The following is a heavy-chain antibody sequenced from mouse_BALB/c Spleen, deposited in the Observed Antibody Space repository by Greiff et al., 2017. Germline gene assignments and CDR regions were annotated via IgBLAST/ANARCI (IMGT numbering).Heavy chain of an antibody. V-gene: IGHV5-6-5*01. D-gene: IGHD2-1*01. J-gene: IGHJ4*01. CDR3: ARGFYGNYGGYAMDY. CDR2: ISSGGST. Sequence: EVQLVESGGGLVKPGGSLKLSCAASGFTFSSYAMSWVRQTPEKRLEWVASISSGGSTYYPDSVKGRFTISRDNARNILYLQMSSLRSEDTAMYYCARGFYGNYGGYAMDYWGQGTSVTVSS. CDR1: GFTFSSYA.